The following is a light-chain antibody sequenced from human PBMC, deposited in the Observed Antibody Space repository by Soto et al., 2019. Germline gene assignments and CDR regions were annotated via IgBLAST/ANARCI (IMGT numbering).Light chain of an antibody. J-gene: IGLJ1*01. CDR3: SSYAGSMFYV. CDR2: EVS. CDR1: SSDVGGWHF. V-gene: IGLV2-8*01. Sequence: VLTQPPSASGSPGQSVTVSCTGTSSDVGGWHFVSWYQQHPGKAPKLMIYEVSKRPSGVPDRFSGSKSGNTASLTVSGLQAEDEADYFCSSYAGSMFYVFGTGTKVTVL.